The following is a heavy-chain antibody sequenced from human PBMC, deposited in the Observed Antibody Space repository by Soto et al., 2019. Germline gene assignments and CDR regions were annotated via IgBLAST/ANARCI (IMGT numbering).Heavy chain of an antibody. CDR3: TTVTIPYYYDSSGYYKESDLDY. V-gene: IGHV3-15*07. CDR1: GFTFSNAW. D-gene: IGHD3-22*01. CDR2: IKSKTDGGTT. Sequence: GGSLRLSCAASGFTFSNAWMNWVRQAPGKGLEWVGRIKSKTDGGTTDYAAPVKGRFTISRDDSKNTLYLQMNSLKTEDTAVYYCTTVTIPYYYDSSGYYKESDLDYWGQGTLVTVSS. J-gene: IGHJ4*02.